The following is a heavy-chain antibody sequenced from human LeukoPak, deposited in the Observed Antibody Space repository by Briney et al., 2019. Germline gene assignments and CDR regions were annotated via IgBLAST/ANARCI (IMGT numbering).Heavy chain of an antibody. J-gene: IGHJ4*02. Sequence: GRSLRVSCAASGFTFSSYGMHWVRQAPGKGLEWVAVISYDGSNKYYADSVKGRFTISRDNSKNTLYLQMNSLRAKDTAVYYCAKEGSYYDGDYWGQGTLVTVSS. D-gene: IGHD1-26*01. CDR3: AKEGSYYDGDY. CDR1: GFTFSSYG. V-gene: IGHV3-30*18. CDR2: ISYDGSNK.